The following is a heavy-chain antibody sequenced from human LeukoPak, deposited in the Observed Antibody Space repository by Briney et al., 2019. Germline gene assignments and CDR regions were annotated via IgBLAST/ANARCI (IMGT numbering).Heavy chain of an antibody. D-gene: IGHD2-2*01. J-gene: IGHJ3*02. V-gene: IGHV1-2*02. CDR2: INPNSGGT. CDR1: GYTFTSYG. Sequence: GASVKVSCKASGYTFTSYGISWVRQAPGQGLEWMGWINPNSGGTNYAQKFQGRVTMTRDTSISTAYMELSRLRSDDTAVYYCARMSPAAPTHAFDIWGQGTMVTVSS. CDR3: ARMSPAAPTHAFDI.